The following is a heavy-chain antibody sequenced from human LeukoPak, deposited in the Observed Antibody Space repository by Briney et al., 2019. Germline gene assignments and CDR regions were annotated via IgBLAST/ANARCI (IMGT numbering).Heavy chain of an antibody. V-gene: IGHV1-8*01. Sequence: ASVKVSCKASGYTFTSYDINWVRQATGQGLEWMGWMNPNSGNTGYAQKFQGRVTMTRNTSISTAYMELSSLRSEDTAVYYCARAGRGSGWPNYYYYGMDVWGQGNTVTVSS. CDR3: ARAGRGSGWPNYYYYGMDV. D-gene: IGHD6-19*01. J-gene: IGHJ6*02. CDR2: MNPNSGNT. CDR1: GYTFTSYD.